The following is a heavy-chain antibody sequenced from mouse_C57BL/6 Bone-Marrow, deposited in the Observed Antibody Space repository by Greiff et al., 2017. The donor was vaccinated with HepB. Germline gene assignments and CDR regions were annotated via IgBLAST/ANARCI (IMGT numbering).Heavy chain of an antibody. CDR2: IHPNSGST. D-gene: IGHD1-2*01. CDR3: AREGYGRAMDY. CDR1: GYTFTSYW. Sequence: VQLQQSGAELVKPGASVKLSCKASGYTFTSYWMHWVKQRPGQGLEWIGMIHPNSGSTNYNEKFKSKATLTVDKSSSTAYMQLSSLTSEDSAVYYCAREGYGRAMDYWGQGTSVTVSS. V-gene: IGHV1-64*01. J-gene: IGHJ4*01.